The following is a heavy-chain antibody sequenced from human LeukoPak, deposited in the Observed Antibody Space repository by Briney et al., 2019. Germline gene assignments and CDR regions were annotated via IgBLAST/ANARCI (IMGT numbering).Heavy chain of an antibody. J-gene: IGHJ6*02. CDR1: GFTFSSYS. V-gene: IGHV3-21*01. CDR2: ISSSSSYI. Sequence: RPGGSLRLSCAASGFTFSSYSMNWVRQAPGKGLEWVSSISSSSSYIYYADSVKGRFTISRDNAKNSLYLQMNSLRAEDTAVYYCARDPNGPIQLWPYPGYYYGMDVWGQGTTVTVSS. CDR3: ARDPNGPIQLWPYPGYYYGMDV. D-gene: IGHD5-18*01.